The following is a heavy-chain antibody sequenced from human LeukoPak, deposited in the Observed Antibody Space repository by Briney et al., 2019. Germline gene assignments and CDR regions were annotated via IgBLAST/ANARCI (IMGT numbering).Heavy chain of an antibody. Sequence: GGSLRLSCAASGFTFSSYGMHWVRQAPGKGLEWMAFIRYDGSNKYYADSVKGRFTISRDNSKNTLYLQMNSLRAEDTAVYYCGRDIVVVPAAYSDYWGQGTLVTVSS. D-gene: IGHD2-2*01. CDR2: IRYDGSNK. V-gene: IGHV3-30*02. CDR1: GFTFSSYG. CDR3: GRDIVVVPAAYSDY. J-gene: IGHJ4*02.